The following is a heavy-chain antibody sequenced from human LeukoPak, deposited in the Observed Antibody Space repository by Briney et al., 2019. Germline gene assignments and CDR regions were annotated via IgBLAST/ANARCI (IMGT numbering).Heavy chain of an antibody. J-gene: IGHJ6*03. CDR3: ARYRAYYYYYMDV. V-gene: IGHV4-59*01. CDR1: GGSISNYF. D-gene: IGHD1-14*01. Sequence: SETLSLTCTVSGGSISNYFWSWIRQPPGKGLECIGYIYYSDSTNYNPSLKSRVTVSVDTSKNQFSLKLSSVTAADTAVYYCARYRAYYYYYMDVWGKGTTVTVSS. CDR2: IYYSDST.